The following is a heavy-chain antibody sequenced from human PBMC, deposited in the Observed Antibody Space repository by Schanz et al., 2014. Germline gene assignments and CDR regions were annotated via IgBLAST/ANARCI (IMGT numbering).Heavy chain of an antibody. D-gene: IGHD4-17*01. J-gene: IGHJ4*02. CDR3: ARELRLEYYFDY. Sequence: QVQLLQSGAEVKKPGASVKVSCKASGYTFTSYYMHWVRQAPGQGLEWMGRINPNSGGTNYAQKFQGRVTMTRDTSISTAYMELSSLRSDDTAVYYCARELRLEYYFDYWGQGTQVTVSS. CDR2: INPNSGGT. CDR1: GYTFTSYY. V-gene: IGHV1-2*02.